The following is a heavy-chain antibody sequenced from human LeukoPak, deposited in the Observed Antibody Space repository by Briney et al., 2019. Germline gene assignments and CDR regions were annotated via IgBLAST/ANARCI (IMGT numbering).Heavy chain of an antibody. Sequence: PGGSLRLSCAASGFTFSSYTMNWVRQAPGKGLEWVAVIWYDGSNKYYADSVKGRFTISRDNSKNTLYLQMNSLRAEDTAVYYCARGRGSTAGLFDYWGQGTLVTVSS. CDR3: ARGRGSTAGLFDY. CDR1: GFTFSSYT. J-gene: IGHJ4*02. CDR2: IWYDGSNK. D-gene: IGHD5-12*01. V-gene: IGHV3-33*08.